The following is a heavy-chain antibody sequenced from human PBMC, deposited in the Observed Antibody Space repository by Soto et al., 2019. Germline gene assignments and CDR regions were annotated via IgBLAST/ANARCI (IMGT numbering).Heavy chain of an antibody. J-gene: IGHJ4*02. V-gene: IGHV1-3*01. CDR2: INAGNGNT. Sequence: ASVKVACKASGYTFTSYAVHWVRQAPGQRLEWMGWINAGNGNTKYSQKFQGRVTITRDTSASTAYMELSSLRSEDTAVYYCARAGSGWSNFDYWGQGTLVTVSS. CDR1: GYTFTSYA. D-gene: IGHD6-19*01. CDR3: ARAGSGWSNFDY.